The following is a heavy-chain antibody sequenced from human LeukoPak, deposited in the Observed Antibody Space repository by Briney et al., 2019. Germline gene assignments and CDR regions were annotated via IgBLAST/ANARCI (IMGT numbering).Heavy chain of an antibody. D-gene: IGHD4-23*01. CDR3: AKDKSYGGNYLDY. CDR2: ISGSGGST. CDR1: GFTFSSYA. Sequence: PGGSLRLSCAASGFTFSSYAMSWVRQAPGKGLEWISAISGSGGSTYYADSVKGRFTISRDNSKNTLYLQMNSLRAEDTAVYYCAKDKSYGGNYLDYWGQGTLVTVSS. V-gene: IGHV3-23*01. J-gene: IGHJ4*02.